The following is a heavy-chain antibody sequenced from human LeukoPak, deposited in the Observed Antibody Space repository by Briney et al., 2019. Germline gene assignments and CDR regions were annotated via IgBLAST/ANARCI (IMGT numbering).Heavy chain of an antibody. D-gene: IGHD3-10*01. V-gene: IGHV1-8*01. CDR3: ASGRTMVRGVTLTPFDY. J-gene: IGHJ4*02. Sequence: ASVKVSCKASGYTFTSYDINWVRQAPGQGLEWMGWMNPNSGNTGYAQKFQGRVTMTRNTSISTAYMELSSLRSEDTAVYYCASGRTMVRGVTLTPFDYWGQGTLVTVSS. CDR2: MNPNSGNT. CDR1: GYTFTSYD.